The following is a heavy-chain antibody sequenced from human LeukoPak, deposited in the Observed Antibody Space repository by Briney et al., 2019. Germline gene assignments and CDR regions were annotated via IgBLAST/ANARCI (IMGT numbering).Heavy chain of an antibody. Sequence: PGGSLRLSCAASGFNFSGYAMSWVRQAPGKGLEWVSAISGSGGSTYYADSVKGRFTISRDNSKNTLYLQMNSLRAEDAAVYYCAKYSGHYYYHYGMDVWGQGTTVTVSS. V-gene: IGHV3-23*01. J-gene: IGHJ6*02. D-gene: IGHD1-26*01. CDR3: AKYSGHYYYHYGMDV. CDR1: GFNFSGYA. CDR2: ISGSGGST.